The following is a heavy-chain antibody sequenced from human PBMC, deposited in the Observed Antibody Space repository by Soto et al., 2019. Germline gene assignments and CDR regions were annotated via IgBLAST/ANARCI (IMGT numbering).Heavy chain of an antibody. Sequence: SETLSLTCAVSGGSISSSNWWSWVRQPPGKGLEWIGEIYHSGSTNYNPSLKSRVTISVDKSKNQFSLRLTSVTAADTAVYYCARVSGSYYYGMDVWGQGTTVTAP. CDR3: ARVSGSYYYGMDV. J-gene: IGHJ6*02. D-gene: IGHD1-26*01. V-gene: IGHV4-4*02. CDR1: GGSISSSNW. CDR2: IYHSGST.